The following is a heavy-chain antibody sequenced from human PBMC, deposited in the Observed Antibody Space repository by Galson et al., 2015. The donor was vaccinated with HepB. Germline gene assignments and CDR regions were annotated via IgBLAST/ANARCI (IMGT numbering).Heavy chain of an antibody. V-gene: IGHV3-33*01. D-gene: IGHD6-6*01. J-gene: IGHJ5*02. Sequence: SFKASGYTFNSYNMHWVRQAPGKGLEWVAVIWNDGSNKFYADSVKGRFTISRDNLKNTLYLQMKNLRAEDTAVYYCARDAFSSSSGWFDTWGQGTLLTVSS. CDR1: GYTFNSYN. CDR2: IWNDGSNK. CDR3: ARDAFSSSSGWFDT.